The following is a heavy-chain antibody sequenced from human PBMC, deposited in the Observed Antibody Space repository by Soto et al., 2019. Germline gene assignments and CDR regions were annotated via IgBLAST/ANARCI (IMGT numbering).Heavy chain of an antibody. Sequence: QVQLVESGGGVVQPGRSLRLSCAASGFTFTNYGMHWVRQAPGEGLEWVAVISYDGSDKYYGDFVKGRFTISRDNSKNTVYLQMNSLRAEDTAVYYCAKAVATILGCAFDMWGQGTMVTVSS. V-gene: IGHV3-30*18. J-gene: IGHJ3*02. CDR2: ISYDGSDK. D-gene: IGHD5-12*01. CDR1: GFTFTNYG. CDR3: AKAVATILGCAFDM.